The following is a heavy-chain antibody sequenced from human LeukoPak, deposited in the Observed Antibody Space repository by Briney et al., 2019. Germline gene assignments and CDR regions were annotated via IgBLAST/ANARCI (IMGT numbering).Heavy chain of an antibody. CDR2: INSDGSST. Sequence: GGSLRLSCAASGFTFSSYWMRWVRQAPGKGLVWVSRINSDGSSTSYADSVRGRFTISRDNAKNTLYLQMNSLRAEDTAVYYCARDEAMVRGPYWEYYYYGMDVWGKGTTVTVSS. J-gene: IGHJ6*04. CDR1: GFTFSSYW. D-gene: IGHD3-10*01. CDR3: ARDEAMVRGPYWEYYYYGMDV. V-gene: IGHV3-74*01.